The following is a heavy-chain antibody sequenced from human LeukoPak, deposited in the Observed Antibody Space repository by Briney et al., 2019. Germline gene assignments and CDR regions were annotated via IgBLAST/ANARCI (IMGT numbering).Heavy chain of an antibody. CDR1: GYTFTSYD. J-gene: IGHJ4*02. CDR3: AALGYCSSTSCYIGVGEYYFDY. CDR2: INPNSGGT. D-gene: IGHD2-2*02. Sequence: ASVKVSCKASGYTFTSYDIDWVRQAPGQGLEWMGWINPNSGGTNYAQKFQGRVTMTRDTSISTAYMELSRLRSDDTAVYYCAALGYCSSTSCYIGVGEYYFDYWGQGTLVTVSS. V-gene: IGHV1-2*02.